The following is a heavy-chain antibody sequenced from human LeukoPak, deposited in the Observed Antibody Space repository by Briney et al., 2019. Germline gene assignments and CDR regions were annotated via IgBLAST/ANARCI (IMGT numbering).Heavy chain of an antibody. V-gene: IGHV3-23*01. D-gene: IGHD5-24*01. J-gene: IGHJ4*02. CDR2: MSGVGGNT. Sequence: GGSLRLSCAGSGFIFSSYAMSWVRQAPGKGLEWVSAMSGVGGNTFYTDSVRGRFTISRDNSKNTLYLPMNSLRAEDTAIYYCAKTSRWERDYFDYWGQGTLVTVSS. CDR1: GFIFSSYA. CDR3: AKTSRWERDYFDY.